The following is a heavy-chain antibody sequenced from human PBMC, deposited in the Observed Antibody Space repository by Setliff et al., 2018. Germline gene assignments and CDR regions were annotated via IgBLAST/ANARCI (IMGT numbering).Heavy chain of an antibody. CDR3: AKDLNRWFGEFAFDV. Sequence: ASVKVSCKASGYTFAGYYMHWVRQAPGQGLEWMGWINPNSGGANYAQVRDRVTMTRDTSISTGYMELSRLRSDDTAVYSCAKDLNRWFGEFAFDVWGQGTMVTVSS. J-gene: IGHJ3*01. D-gene: IGHD3-10*01. CDR1: GYTFAGYY. V-gene: IGHV1-2*02. CDR2: INPNSGGA.